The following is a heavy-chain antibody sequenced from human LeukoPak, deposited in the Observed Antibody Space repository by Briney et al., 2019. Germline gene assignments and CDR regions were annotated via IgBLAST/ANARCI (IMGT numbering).Heavy chain of an antibody. CDR1: GFTFSSYA. D-gene: IGHD3-22*01. CDR3: ARAKRLLPTG. V-gene: IGHV3-23*01. Sequence: GGSLRLSCAASGFTFSSYAMSWVRQAPGKGLEWVSSISGSGGSTYYADSVKGRFSISRDNSKNTLYLQMNSLRAEDTAVYYCARAKRLLPTGWGQGTLVTVSS. J-gene: IGHJ4*02. CDR2: ISGSGGST.